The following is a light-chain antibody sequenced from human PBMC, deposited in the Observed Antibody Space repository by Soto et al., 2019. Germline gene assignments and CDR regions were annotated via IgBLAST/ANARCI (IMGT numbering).Light chain of an antibody. V-gene: IGKV1-9*01. Sequence: IQLTQSPSSVSASGGDRGTINCLASQGISSYLAWYQQKPGKAPKFLIYAASTLQSGVPSRFTGSGSGTDFTLTITSLQPEDFATYYCLQVNSFPLSFGGGTKVDIK. J-gene: IGKJ4*01. CDR3: LQVNSFPLS. CDR2: AAS. CDR1: QGISSY.